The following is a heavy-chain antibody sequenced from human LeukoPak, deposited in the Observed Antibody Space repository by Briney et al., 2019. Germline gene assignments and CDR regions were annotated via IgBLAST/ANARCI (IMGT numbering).Heavy chain of an antibody. Sequence: GESLKISCKGSGYRFSSDSIAWVRQMPGKGLEWMGIIYPSDSETRYSPSFQGQVTISADKSISTAYLQWSSLKASATAIYYCARIPRWLQLWYYFDYWGQGTLVTVSS. CDR3: ARIPRWLQLWYYFDY. J-gene: IGHJ4*02. CDR1: GYRFSSDS. D-gene: IGHD5-24*01. CDR2: IYPSDSET. V-gene: IGHV5-51*01.